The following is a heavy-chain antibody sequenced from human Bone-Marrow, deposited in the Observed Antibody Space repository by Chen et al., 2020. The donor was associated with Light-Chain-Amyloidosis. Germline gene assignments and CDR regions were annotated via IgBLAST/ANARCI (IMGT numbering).Heavy chain of an antibody. CDR2: IYHSGST. D-gene: IGHD6-25*01. CDR3: AREVAANYNFYMDV. Sequence: QVQLQESGPGLVKPSQTLSLTCTVPGGSIRSGDYYWSWLRQPPGKGLQWIGYIYHSGSTNHNPSLNSRVTMSVDTSRNQFSLKLTSVTAADTAVYYCAREVAANYNFYMDVWGKGTTVIVSS. J-gene: IGHJ6*03. CDR1: GGSIRSGDYY. V-gene: IGHV4-30-4*01.